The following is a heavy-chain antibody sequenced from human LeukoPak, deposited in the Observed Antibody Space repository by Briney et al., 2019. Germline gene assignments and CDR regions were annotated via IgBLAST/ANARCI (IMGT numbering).Heavy chain of an antibody. CDR2: IYTSGST. D-gene: IGHD3-22*01. Sequence: PSETLSLTCTVSGGSISSYYWSWIRQPAGKGLEWIGRIYTSGSTNYNPSLKSRVTMSVDTSKNQFSLKLSSVTAADTAVYYCARRYYELIYYYYGMDVWGKGTTVTVSS. CDR1: GGSISSYY. CDR3: ARRYYELIYYYYGMDV. J-gene: IGHJ6*04. V-gene: IGHV4-4*07.